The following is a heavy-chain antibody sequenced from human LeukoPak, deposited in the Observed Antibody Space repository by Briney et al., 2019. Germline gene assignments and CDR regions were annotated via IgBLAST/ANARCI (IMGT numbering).Heavy chain of an antibody. D-gene: IGHD3-16*01. Sequence: GGSLRLSCAASRFTFNHYYMTWIRQAPGRGLEWISYSSPSGDTIDYADSVKGRFTISRDNAKNSVFLQMNSLRVEDTAVYYCARARNWVAYWGQGTLVTVSA. V-gene: IGHV3-11*01. CDR1: RFTFNHYY. CDR2: SSPSGDTI. CDR3: ARARNWVAY. J-gene: IGHJ4*02.